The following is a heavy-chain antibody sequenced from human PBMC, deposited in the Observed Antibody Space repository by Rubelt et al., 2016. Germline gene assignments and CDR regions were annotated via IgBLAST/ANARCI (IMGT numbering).Heavy chain of an antibody. CDR2: ISSSSTIK. V-gene: IGHV3-48*04. CDR1: GFTFSTES. CDR3: ARGTRGSWFNFDY. Sequence: RLSCAASGFTFSTESMNWVRQAPGKGLEWLSFISSSSTIKYYADSVKGRFTISRDNAKSSLYLQMNSLRTEDTAVYYCARGTRGSWFNFDYWGQGTLVPVSS. J-gene: IGHJ4*02. D-gene: IGHD6-13*01.